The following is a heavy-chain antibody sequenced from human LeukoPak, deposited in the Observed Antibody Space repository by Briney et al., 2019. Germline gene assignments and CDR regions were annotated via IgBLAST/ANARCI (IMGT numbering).Heavy chain of an antibody. CDR1: LDSTTSNF. CDR2: IHRSGSP. V-gene: IGHV4-4*02. Sequence: SETPSLTCTVSLDSTTSNFWSWVRQPPGKGLEWIGEIHRSGSPNYNPSLQSRVTISIDRSRNQIVLELSSVTAADTAFYYCAREILGGFNPGAYWGQGTLVTVSS. J-gene: IGHJ4*02. D-gene: IGHD1-14*01. CDR3: AREILGGFNPGAY.